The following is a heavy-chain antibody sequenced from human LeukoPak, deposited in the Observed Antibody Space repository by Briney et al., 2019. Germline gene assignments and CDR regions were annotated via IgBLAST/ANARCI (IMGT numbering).Heavy chain of an antibody. V-gene: IGHV3-33*06. CDR3: AKDRFGGSYGPSV. J-gene: IGHJ4*02. D-gene: IGHD3-10*01. CDR1: GFTFTSYG. Sequence: PGKSLRLSCVASGFTFTSYGIHWVRQAPGKGLDWLAVIWYDGNNKYYADSVKGRFTTSRDNSRNTVQLQMNSLRVEDTAIYYCAKDRFGGSYGPSVWGQGTLVTVSS. CDR2: IWYDGNNK.